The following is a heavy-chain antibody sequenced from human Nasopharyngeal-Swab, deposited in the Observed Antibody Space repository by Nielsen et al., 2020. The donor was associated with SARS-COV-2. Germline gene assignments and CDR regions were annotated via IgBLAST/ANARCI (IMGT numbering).Heavy chain of an antibody. V-gene: IGHV3-30-3*01. CDR2: ISYDGSNK. CDR3: ARDLGGPFDP. CDR1: GFTFTSYA. Sequence: GGSLTLSCAPSGFTFTSYAMHWVRQAPGKGLEWVAVISYDGSNKYYADSVKGRFTISRDNSKNTLYLQMNSLRAEDTAVYYCARDLGGPFDPWGQGTLVTVSS. D-gene: IGHD1-26*01. J-gene: IGHJ5*02.